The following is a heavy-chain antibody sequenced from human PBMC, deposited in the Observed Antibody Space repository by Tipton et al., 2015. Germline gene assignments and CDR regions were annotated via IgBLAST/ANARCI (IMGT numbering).Heavy chain of an antibody. D-gene: IGHD3/OR15-3a*01. CDR1: GFTFSKYG. CDR2: IWYDGSNK. J-gene: IGHJ4*02. V-gene: IGHV3-33*01. Sequence: SLRLSCVASGFTFSKYGVHWVRQAPGKGLERVAVIWYDGSNKYYADSVKGRFTISRDNSKNTLFLQMNSLRADDTAVYYCARVETYNSYNFFLFDTWGQGTQVTVSS. CDR3: ARVETYNSYNFFLFDT.